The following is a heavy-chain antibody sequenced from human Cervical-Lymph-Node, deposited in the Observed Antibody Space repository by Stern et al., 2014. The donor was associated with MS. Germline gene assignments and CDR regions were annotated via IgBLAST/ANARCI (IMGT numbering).Heavy chain of an antibody. Sequence: QLVQSGGGVVQPGRSLRLSCAASGFTFSSYAMHWVRQAPGKGLEWVAVISYDGSNKYYADSVKGRFTISRDNSKNTLYLQMNSLRAEDTAVYYCARERSTVAGLFDYWGQGTLVTVSS. CDR2: ISYDGSNK. CDR1: GFTFSSYA. V-gene: IGHV3-30*04. D-gene: IGHD6-19*01. CDR3: ARERSTVAGLFDY. J-gene: IGHJ4*02.